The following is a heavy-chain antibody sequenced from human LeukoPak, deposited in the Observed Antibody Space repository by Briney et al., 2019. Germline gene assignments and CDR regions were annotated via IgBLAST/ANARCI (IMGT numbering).Heavy chain of an antibody. J-gene: IGHJ4*02. D-gene: IGHD3-10*01. V-gene: IGHV3-66*01. Sequence: PGGSLRLSCAASGFTVSSNHMSWVRQARGKGLEGVSVIYSGGSTYYADSVKGRFTISRDNSKNTLYLQMNSLRAEDTAVYYGARDLAYFGSGKQNYWGQGTLVTVSS. CDR3: ARDLAYFGSGKQNY. CDR2: IYSGGST. CDR1: GFTVSSNH.